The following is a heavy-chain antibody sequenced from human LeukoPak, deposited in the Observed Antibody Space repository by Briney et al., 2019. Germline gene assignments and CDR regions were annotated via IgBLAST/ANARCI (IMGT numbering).Heavy chain of an antibody. D-gene: IGHD6-13*01. CDR3: AKCYYSSRSGYFDY. J-gene: IGHJ4*02. V-gene: IGHV3-9*01. CDR2: ISWNSGSV. Sequence: GGSLRHSCAASGFTFDDYAMHWVRQAPGKGLEWVSGISWNSGSVGYADSVKGRFTISRDNAKNSLYLQMNSLRAEDTALYYCAKCYYSSRSGYFDYWGQGTPVTVSS. CDR1: GFTFDDYA.